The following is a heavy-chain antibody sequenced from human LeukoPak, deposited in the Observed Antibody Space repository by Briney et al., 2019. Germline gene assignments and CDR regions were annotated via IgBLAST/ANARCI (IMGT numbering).Heavy chain of an antibody. J-gene: IGHJ6*02. CDR3: ASEKNYGMDV. V-gene: IGHV1-18*01. D-gene: IGHD2/OR15-2a*01. CDR1: GYTFTSFG. Sequence: ASVKVSCKASGYTFTSFGISWVRQAPGQGLEWTGWIGAYNGNTNYAQKFQGRVTMTTDTSTSTAYMELRSLRSDDTAVYYCASEKNYGMDVWGQGTTVTVSS. CDR2: IGAYNGNT.